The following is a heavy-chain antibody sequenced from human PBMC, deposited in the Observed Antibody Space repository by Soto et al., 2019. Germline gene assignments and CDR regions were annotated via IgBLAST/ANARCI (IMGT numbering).Heavy chain of an antibody. Sequence: QVQLQVSGPGLVKPSQTLSLTCTVSGGSINSAAYYRSWIRQRPGKGLEWIGYIYYSGSTYYNPSLKSRLIMSLDTAENQFSMKVTSVTAGDTAVYYCARALSGSGLNYFATWGRETLVTVSS. V-gene: IGHV4-31*03. CDR3: ARALSGSGLNYFAT. D-gene: IGHD3-22*01. CDR1: GGSINSAAYY. CDR2: IYYSGST. J-gene: IGHJ4*02.